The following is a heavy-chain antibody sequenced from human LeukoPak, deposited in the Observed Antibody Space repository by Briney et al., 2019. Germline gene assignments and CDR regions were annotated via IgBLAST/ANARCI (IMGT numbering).Heavy chain of an antibody. V-gene: IGHV4-39*07. CDR1: GGSISSSSYY. Sequence: PSETLSLTCTVSGGSISSSSYYWGWIRQPPGKGLEWIGSIYYSGSTYSNPSLKSRVTMSVDTSKNQFSLKVSSVTAADTAVYYCARVFDSGSQAYFYYMDVWGKGTTVTIFS. D-gene: IGHD3-10*01. CDR2: IYYSGST. J-gene: IGHJ6*03. CDR3: ARVFDSGSQAYFYYMDV.